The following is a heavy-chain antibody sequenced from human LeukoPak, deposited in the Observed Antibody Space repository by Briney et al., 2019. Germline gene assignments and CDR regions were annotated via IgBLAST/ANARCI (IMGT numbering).Heavy chain of an antibody. CDR3: ARSRIAVAVNNWSDP. CDR1: GFTFDDYG. D-gene: IGHD6-19*01. J-gene: IGHJ5*02. CDR2: INWNGGST. V-gene: IGHV3-20*04. Sequence: GGSLRLSCAASGFTFDDYGMSWVRQAPGKGLEWVSGINWNGGSTGYADSVKGRFTISGDNAKNSLYLQMNSLRAEDTALYYCARSRIAVAVNNWSDPWGQGTLVTVSS.